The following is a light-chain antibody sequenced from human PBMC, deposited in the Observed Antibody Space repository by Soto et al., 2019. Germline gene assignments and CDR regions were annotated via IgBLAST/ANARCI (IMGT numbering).Light chain of an antibody. CDR3: QQRGKWPLT. Sequence: EIVMTQSPATLSVSPGERATLSCRASQSVNSNLAWYQQKPGQAPRLLIYGASSRATGIPARFSGSGSGTEFTLTITSLQSEDFAVYYCQQRGKWPLTFGGGTKVDIK. J-gene: IGKJ4*01. CDR2: GAS. V-gene: IGKV3-15*01. CDR1: QSVNSN.